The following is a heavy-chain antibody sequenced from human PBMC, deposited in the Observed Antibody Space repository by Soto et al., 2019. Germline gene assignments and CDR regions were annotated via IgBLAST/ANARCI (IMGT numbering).Heavy chain of an antibody. CDR2: IYYSGST. D-gene: IGHD2-15*01. CDR1: GGSISSGGYY. V-gene: IGHV4-31*03. CDR3: ARSRVVVAATGWYFDY. J-gene: IGHJ4*02. Sequence: SETLSLTCTVSGGSISSGGYYWNWIRQHPGKGLEWVGYIYYSGSTYYNPSLKSRVTISVDTSKNQFSLKLSSVTAADTAVYYCARSRVVVAATGWYFDYWGQGTLVTVSS.